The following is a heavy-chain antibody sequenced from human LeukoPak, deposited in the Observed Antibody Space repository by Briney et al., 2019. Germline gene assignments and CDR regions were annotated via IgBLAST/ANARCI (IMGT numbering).Heavy chain of an antibody. CDR3: TSWGDTTAEYFQR. D-gene: IGHD2-21*02. J-gene: IGHJ1*01. CDR1: GFSFSNYW. Sequence: GGSLRLSCAASGFSFSNYWMNWVRQAPGKGLEWVANINPDGRDTYYVDSVKGRFTISRDNAQNSMYLQMNSLRVEDTAVYYCTSWGDTTAEYFQRWGQGTLVTVSS. V-gene: IGHV3-7*01. CDR2: INPDGRDT.